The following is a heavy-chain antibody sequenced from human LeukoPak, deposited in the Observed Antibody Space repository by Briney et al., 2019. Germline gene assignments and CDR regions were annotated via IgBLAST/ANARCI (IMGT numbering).Heavy chain of an antibody. Sequence: GGSLRLSCAGSRLPFSIAWMTWFRQAPGKGLEWVGRIKSRADGGTTDYAAPVKGRFDISRDDSKSTVYLQMNSLRTEDTAVYYCTTPVHYSDSRFDFWGQGTLVTVSS. V-gene: IGHV3-15*01. CDR2: IKSRADGGTT. J-gene: IGHJ4*02. CDR3: TTPVHYSDSRFDF. CDR1: RLPFSIAW. D-gene: IGHD3-22*01.